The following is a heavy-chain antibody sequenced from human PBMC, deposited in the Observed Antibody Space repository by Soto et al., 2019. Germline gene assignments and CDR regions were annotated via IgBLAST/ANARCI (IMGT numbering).Heavy chain of an antibody. V-gene: IGHV4-30-4*01. D-gene: IGHD6-13*01. Sequence: PSETLSLTCTVSGGSISSGDYYWSWIRQPPGKGLEWIGYIYYSGSTYYNPSLKSRVTISVDTSKNQFSLKLSSVTAADTAVYYCARGSAAGTPNWFDPWGQRTLVTVSS. J-gene: IGHJ5*02. CDR3: ARGSAAGTPNWFDP. CDR2: IYYSGST. CDR1: GGSISSGDYY.